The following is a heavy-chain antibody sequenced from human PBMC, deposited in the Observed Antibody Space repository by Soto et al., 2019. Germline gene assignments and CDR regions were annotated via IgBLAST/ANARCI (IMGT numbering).Heavy chain of an antibody. CDR1: GGTFGSYS. CDR3: ARDGGRHSGGIDY. CDR2: IIPIFGTA. J-gene: IGHJ4*02. D-gene: IGHD1-26*01. Sequence: QVQLVQSGAEVKKPGSSVKVSCKASGGTFGSYSINWVRQAPGQGLEWMGEIIPIFGTANYAQKFLGRVTMTADESTSTAYMELSSLRSEDTAVYYCARDGGRHSGGIDYWGQGTLVTVSS. V-gene: IGHV1-69*01.